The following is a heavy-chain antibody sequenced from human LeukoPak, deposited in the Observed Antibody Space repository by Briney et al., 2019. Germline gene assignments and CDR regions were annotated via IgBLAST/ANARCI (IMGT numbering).Heavy chain of an antibody. CDR1: GYTLTSYG. J-gene: IGHJ4*02. CDR3: ARRYCSSTSCYHIDY. D-gene: IGHD2-2*01. Sequence: ASVKVSCKASGYTLTSYGISWVRQAPGQGLEWMGWISAYNGNTNYAQKLQGRVTMTTDTSTSTAYMELRSLRSDDTAVYYCARRYCSSTSCYHIDYWGQGTLVTVSS. CDR2: ISAYNGNT. V-gene: IGHV1-18*01.